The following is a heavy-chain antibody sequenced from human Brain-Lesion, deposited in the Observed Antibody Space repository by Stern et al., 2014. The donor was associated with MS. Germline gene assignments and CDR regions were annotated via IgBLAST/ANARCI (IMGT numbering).Heavy chain of an antibody. CDR3: ARGRVVPGFQYYATDV. CDR1: GGSISSGGYY. D-gene: IGHD2-2*01. Sequence: QVQLQESGPGLVKPSQTLSLSCTVSGGSISSGGYYWSWIRQPAGKGLEWIGRIFNSGSTSYNPSLKGGSPISIDPSKNQFSLRLNPMTAADTAVYYCARGRVVPGFQYYATDVWGQGTTVIVSS. CDR2: IFNSGST. J-gene: IGHJ6*02. V-gene: IGHV4-61*02.